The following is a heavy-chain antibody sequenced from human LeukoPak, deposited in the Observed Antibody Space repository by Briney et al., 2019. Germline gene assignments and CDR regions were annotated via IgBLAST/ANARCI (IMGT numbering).Heavy chain of an antibody. CDR2: IYYSGST. CDR1: GGSISSGGYY. J-gene: IGHJ4*02. D-gene: IGHD2-2*01. Sequence: SETLSLTCTVSGGSISSGGYYWSWIRQHPGKGLEWIGYIYYSGSTYYNPSLKSRVTISVDTSKNQFSLKLSSVTAADTAVYYCARGYCSSTSCYVDYWGQGTLVTVSS. V-gene: IGHV4-31*03. CDR3: ARGYCSSTSCYVDY.